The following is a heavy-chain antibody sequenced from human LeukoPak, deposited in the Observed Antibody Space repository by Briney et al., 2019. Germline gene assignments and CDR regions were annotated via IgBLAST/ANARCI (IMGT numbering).Heavy chain of an antibody. CDR1: GGTFSSYA. V-gene: IGHV1-69*06. Sequence: SVKVSCKASGGTFSSYAISWVRQAPGQGLEWMGGIIPIFGTANYAQKFQGRVTITADKSTSTAYMELSSLRSEDTAVYYCARDRHLQPYDYVWGSYRYGDYYYGMDVWGQGTTVTVSS. D-gene: IGHD3-16*02. CDR2: IIPIFGTA. CDR3: ARDRHLQPYDYVWGSYRYGDYYYGMDV. J-gene: IGHJ6*02.